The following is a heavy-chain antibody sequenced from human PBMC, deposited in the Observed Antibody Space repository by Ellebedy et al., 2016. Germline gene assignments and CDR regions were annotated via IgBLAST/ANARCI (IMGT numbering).Heavy chain of an antibody. J-gene: IGHJ4*02. D-gene: IGHD3-10*01. CDR3: ARYGLSGTFDL. V-gene: IGHV3-7*03. CDR2: IRNDESEK. CDR1: GFTFSSYW. Sequence: GESLKISCAASGFTFSSYWMGWVRQAPGKGLEWVANIRNDESEKYFVDSVKGRFTISRDNAKNSVYLQMSSLRAEDMAVYYCARYGLSGTFDLWGQGTPVTVSS.